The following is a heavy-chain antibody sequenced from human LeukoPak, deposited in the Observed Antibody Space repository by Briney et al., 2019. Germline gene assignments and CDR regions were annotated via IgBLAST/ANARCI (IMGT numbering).Heavy chain of an antibody. V-gene: IGHV1-69*13. J-gene: IGHJ4*02. CDR3: ARDCRMSSSCFDY. CDR1: GGTFSSYA. D-gene: IGHD6-13*01. Sequence: SVKVSCKASGGTFSSYAISWVRQAPGQGLEWMGGIIPIFGTANYAQKFQGRVTITADESTSTAYMELSSLRSEDTAVYYCARDCRMSSSCFDYWGQGTLVTVSS. CDR2: IIPIFGTA.